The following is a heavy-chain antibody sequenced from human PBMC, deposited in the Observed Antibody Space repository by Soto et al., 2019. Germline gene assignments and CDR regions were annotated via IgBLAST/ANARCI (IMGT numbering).Heavy chain of an antibody. V-gene: IGHV1-3*01. Sequence: QVQLVQSGAEVKKPGASVKVSCKASGYTFTSYGMHWVRQAPGQRLEWMGWINAGNGNTKYSQKFQGRVTITRDTYASTAYMELSSLRSEDTAVYYCARGDYVGWFDAWGQGTLVTVSS. CDR1: GYTFTSYG. D-gene: IGHD4-17*01. J-gene: IGHJ5*02. CDR3: ARGDYVGWFDA. CDR2: INAGNGNT.